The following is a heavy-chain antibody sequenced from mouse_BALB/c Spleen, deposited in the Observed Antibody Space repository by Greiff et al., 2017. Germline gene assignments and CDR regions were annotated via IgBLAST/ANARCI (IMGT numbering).Heavy chain of an antibody. CDR1: EYEFPSHD. J-gene: IGHJ4*01. D-gene: IGHD2-4*01. CDR2: INSDGGST. CDR3: ARVEDYDGVYAMDY. Sequence: EVMLVESGGGLVQPGESLKLSCESNEYEFPSHDMSWVRKTPVKRLELVAAINSDGGSTYYPDTMERRFIISRDNTKKTLYLQMSSLRSEDTALYYCARVEDYDGVYAMDYWGQGTSVTVSS. V-gene: IGHV5-2*01.